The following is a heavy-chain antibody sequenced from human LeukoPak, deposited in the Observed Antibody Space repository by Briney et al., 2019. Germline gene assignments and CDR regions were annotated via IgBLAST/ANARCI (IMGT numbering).Heavy chain of an antibody. CDR2: IWYDGSNK. Sequence: GGSLRLSCAASGFTFSSYGMHWVRQAPGKGLEWVAVIWYDGSNKYYADSVKGRFTISRDNSKNTLYLQMNSLRAEDTAVYYCAKALHGDYNWFDPWGQGTLVTVPS. V-gene: IGHV3-33*06. CDR1: GFTFSSYG. J-gene: IGHJ5*02. D-gene: IGHD4-17*01. CDR3: AKALHGDYNWFDP.